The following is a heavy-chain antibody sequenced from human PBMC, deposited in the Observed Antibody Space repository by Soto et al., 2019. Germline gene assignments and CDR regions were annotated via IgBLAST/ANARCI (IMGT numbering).Heavy chain of an antibody. V-gene: IGHV4-30-4*01. CDR3: ATMGTPATGLYYFDY. Sequence: QVQLQKSGPGLVKPSQTLSLTCTVSGGSISSGNYYWSWIRQSPGKGLEWIAFISYSGSTYYSASLQSRVTMSVDTSKNQFSLNLNFVTAADTAVYYCATMGTPATGLYYFDYWGQGTLVTVSS. D-gene: IGHD1-7*01. J-gene: IGHJ4*02. CDR1: GGSISSGNYY. CDR2: ISYSGST.